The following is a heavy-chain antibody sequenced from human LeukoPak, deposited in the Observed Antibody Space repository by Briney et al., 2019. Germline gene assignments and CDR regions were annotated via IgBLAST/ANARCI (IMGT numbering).Heavy chain of an antibody. D-gene: IGHD3-9*01. Sequence: HPGGSLRLSCVASGFTVSSNYMSWVRQAPGKGLEWVSIIYSGGSTYYADSVKGRFTISRDNSKNTLYLQMNSLRAEDTAVYYCAKASFDGYYFDYWGQGTLVTVSS. V-gene: IGHV3-66*01. CDR2: IYSGGST. CDR3: AKASFDGYYFDY. CDR1: GFTVSSNY. J-gene: IGHJ4*02.